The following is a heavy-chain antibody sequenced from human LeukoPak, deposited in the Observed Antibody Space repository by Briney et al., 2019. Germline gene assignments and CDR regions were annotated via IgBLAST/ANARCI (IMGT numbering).Heavy chain of an antibody. CDR3: ARDGPAVIFFGYFQY. D-gene: IGHD2-21*01. Sequence: PGGSLRLSCAASGFSFSSYAMTWVRQAPGKGLEWVSAIGGSGGPTYYADSVKGRFTISRDNSKNTLYLQMSSLKGEDTAVYYCARDGPAVIFFGYFQYWGQGTLVTVSS. CDR2: IGGSGGPT. J-gene: IGHJ4*02. V-gene: IGHV3-23*01. CDR1: GFSFSSYA.